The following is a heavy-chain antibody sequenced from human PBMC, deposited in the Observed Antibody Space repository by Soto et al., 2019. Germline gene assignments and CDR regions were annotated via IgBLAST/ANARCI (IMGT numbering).Heavy chain of an antibody. Sequence: GASVKVSCKASGGTFSSYAISWVRQAPGQGLEWMGGIIPIFGTANYAQKFQGRVTITADKSTSTAYMELSSLRSEDTAVYYCARSRGDIVAPSNWFDHWGQGTLVTVSS. J-gene: IGHJ5*02. CDR2: IIPIFGTA. CDR3: ARSRGDIVAPSNWFDH. D-gene: IGHD5-12*01. CDR1: GGTFSSYA. V-gene: IGHV1-69*06.